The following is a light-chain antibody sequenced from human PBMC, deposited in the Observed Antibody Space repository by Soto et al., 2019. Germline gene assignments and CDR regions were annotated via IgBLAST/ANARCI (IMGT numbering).Light chain of an antibody. CDR1: SSDVGSYNL. J-gene: IGLJ3*02. CDR3: CSYAGSSTPV. V-gene: IGLV2-23*02. Sequence: QSALTQPASVSGSPGQSITISCTGTSSDVGSYNLVSWYQQHPGKAPKLMIYEVSKRPSGVSNRFSGSKSGNTASLTISGLQAEDEADYYCCSYAGSSTPVFGGGTQLTV. CDR2: EVS.